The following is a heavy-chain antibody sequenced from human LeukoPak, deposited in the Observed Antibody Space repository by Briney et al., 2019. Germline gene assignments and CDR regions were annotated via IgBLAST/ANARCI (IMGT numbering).Heavy chain of an antibody. CDR1: GFTFSSYA. J-gene: IGHJ4*02. Sequence: GGPLRLSCGASGFTFSSYAMHWVRQAPGKGLEWVAVISYDGSNKDYADSVKGRFTISRDDSKNTLFLQMNSLRIDDTAVYYCARLKAVAGPHYYFDYWGQGTLVTVSS. CDR3: ARLKAVAGPHYYFDY. CDR2: ISYDGSNK. D-gene: IGHD6-19*01. V-gene: IGHV3-30*04.